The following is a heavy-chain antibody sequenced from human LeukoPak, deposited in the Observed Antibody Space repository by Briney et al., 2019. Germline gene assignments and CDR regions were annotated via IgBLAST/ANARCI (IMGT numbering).Heavy chain of an antibody. D-gene: IGHD5-18*01. CDR1: GFTFGSYA. Sequence: PGGSLRLSCEASGFTFGSYAMYWVRQAPGKGLEWVAGIFGSGGSPHYADSVRGGFTISRDNSKNTVYLQINSLRADDTAVYYCGKTTTGYSSGQKPAWPVDSWGQGTLVTVSS. CDR3: GKTTTGYSSGQKPAWPVDS. V-gene: IGHV3-23*01. CDR2: IFGSGGSP. J-gene: IGHJ4*02.